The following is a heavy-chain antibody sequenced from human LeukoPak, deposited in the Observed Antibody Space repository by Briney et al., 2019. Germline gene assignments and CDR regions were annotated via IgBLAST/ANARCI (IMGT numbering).Heavy chain of an antibody. CDR3: ATVTIFGVAMPYWYFDL. Sequence: SETLSLTCAVYGGSFSGYYWSWIRQPPGKGLEWIGEINHSGSTNYNPSLKSRVTISVDTSKNQFSLKLSSVTAADTAVYYCATVTIFGVAMPYWYFDLWGRGTLVTVSS. CDR2: INHSGST. D-gene: IGHD3-3*01. CDR1: GGSFSGYY. J-gene: IGHJ2*01. V-gene: IGHV4-34*01.